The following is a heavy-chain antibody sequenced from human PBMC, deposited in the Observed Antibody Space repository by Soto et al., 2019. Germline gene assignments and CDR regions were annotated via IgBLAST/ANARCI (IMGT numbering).Heavy chain of an antibody. CDR1: GYTFTSYA. D-gene: IGHD3-10*01. V-gene: IGHV1-3*01. J-gene: IGHJ3*02. CDR3: ARGASMVRGVILDVFDI. Sequence: QVQLVQSGAEVKKPGASVKVSCKASGYTFTSYAMHWVRQAPGQRLEWMGWINAGNGNTKYSQKFQGRVTITRDTSASTAYMALSSLRSEDTAVYYCARGASMVRGVILDVFDIWGQGTMVTVSS. CDR2: INAGNGNT.